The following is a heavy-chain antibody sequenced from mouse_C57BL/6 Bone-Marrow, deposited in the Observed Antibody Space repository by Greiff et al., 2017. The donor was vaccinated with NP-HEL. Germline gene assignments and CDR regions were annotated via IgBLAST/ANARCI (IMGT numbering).Heavy chain of an antibody. CDR1: GYAFSSYW. J-gene: IGHJ2*01. D-gene: IGHD1-1*01. Sequence: VQLQQSGAELVKPGASVKISCKASGYAFSSYWMNWVKQRPGKGLEWIGQIYPGDGDTNYNGKFKGKATLTADKSSSTAYMQLSSLTSEDSAVYFCARGLYYYGRGFDYWGQGTTLTVSS. V-gene: IGHV1-80*01. CDR2: IYPGDGDT. CDR3: ARGLYYYGRGFDY.